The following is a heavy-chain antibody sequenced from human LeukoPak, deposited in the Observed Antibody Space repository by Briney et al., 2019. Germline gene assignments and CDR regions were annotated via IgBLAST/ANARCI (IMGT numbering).Heavy chain of an antibody. D-gene: IGHD5-24*01. V-gene: IGHV4-59*08. CDR1: GGSISNYY. CDR3: ARHTAEKYNWFDR. Sequence: SETLSLTCTVSGGSISNYYWSWIRQPPGKGLEWIGYIYYSGSTNYNPSLKSRVTISVDTSKNQFSLKMTSVTAADTAVYYCARHTAEKYNWFDRWGQGTLVTVSS. CDR2: IYYSGST. J-gene: IGHJ5*02.